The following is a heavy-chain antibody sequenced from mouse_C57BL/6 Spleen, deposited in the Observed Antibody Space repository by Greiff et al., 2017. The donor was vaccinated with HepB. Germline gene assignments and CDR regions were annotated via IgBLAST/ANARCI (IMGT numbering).Heavy chain of an antibody. V-gene: IGHV1-55*01. J-gene: IGHJ4*01. CDR3: ARLWNYYAMDY. CDR1: GYTFTSYW. D-gene: IGHD1-1*02. Sequence: QVQLQQPGAELVKPGASVKMSCKASGYTFTSYWITWVKPRPGQGLEWIGDIYPGSGSTKYNEKFKSKATLTVDTSSSTAYMQLSSLTSEDSAVYCCARLWNYYAMDYWGQGTSVTVSS. CDR2: IYPGSGST.